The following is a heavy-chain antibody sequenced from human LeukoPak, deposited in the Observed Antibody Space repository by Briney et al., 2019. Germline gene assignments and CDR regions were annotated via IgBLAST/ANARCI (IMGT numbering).Heavy chain of an antibody. CDR3: ARGFESSTSYVSDFDF. D-gene: IGHD3-16*01. CDR1: PGTFSRYG. CDR2: IIPILGIT. V-gene: IGHV1-69*04. Sequence: GASVKVSCKASPGTFSRYGISWVRQAPGPGLEWMGRIIPILGITNYAQKFQGRVTITADKSTTTAYMELSSLRSEDTAVYFCARGFESSTSYVSDFDFWGQGSLVTVSS. J-gene: IGHJ4*02.